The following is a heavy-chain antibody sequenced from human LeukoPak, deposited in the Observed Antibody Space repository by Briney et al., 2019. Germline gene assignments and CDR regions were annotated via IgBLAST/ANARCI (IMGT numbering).Heavy chain of an antibody. V-gene: IGHV4-59*01. CDR3: ARGYSNFDS. J-gene: IGHJ4*02. D-gene: IGHD5-18*01. Sequence: SETMSLTCTVSGGSISTYNWTWIRQPPGKGLEWIGYIYYSESTNYNPSLKSRVTISVDTSKNQFSLKLNSVTAADTAVYYCARGYSNFDSWGQGTLVTVSS. CDR2: IYYSEST. CDR1: GGSISTYN.